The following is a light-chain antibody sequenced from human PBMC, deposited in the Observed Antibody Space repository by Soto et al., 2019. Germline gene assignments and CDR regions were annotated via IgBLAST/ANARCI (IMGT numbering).Light chain of an antibody. CDR1: EIISNDF. V-gene: IGKV3-20*01. CDR3: QQYGASPRT. Sequence: EFVLTQSPGTLSLSPGESATLSCRASEIISNDFLAWYQQKPGQVPRLIIYGASKRATDFPDRFSGSGSGTDFTLTINRLEPGDFAVYYCQQYGASPRTFGQGTKVDIK. CDR2: GAS. J-gene: IGKJ1*01.